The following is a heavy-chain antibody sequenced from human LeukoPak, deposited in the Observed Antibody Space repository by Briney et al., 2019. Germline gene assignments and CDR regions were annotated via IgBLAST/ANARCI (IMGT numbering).Heavy chain of an antibody. Sequence: KPSETLSLTCAVYGGSFSGYYWSWIRQPPGKGLEWIGEINHSGSTNYNPSLKSRVTISVDTSKNQFSLKLSSETAADTAVYYCARVYSSTSCFDVWGQGTTVTVSS. CDR2: INHSGST. CDR3: ARVYSSTSCFDV. V-gene: IGHV4-34*01. J-gene: IGHJ6*02. CDR1: GGSFSGYY. D-gene: IGHD2-2*01.